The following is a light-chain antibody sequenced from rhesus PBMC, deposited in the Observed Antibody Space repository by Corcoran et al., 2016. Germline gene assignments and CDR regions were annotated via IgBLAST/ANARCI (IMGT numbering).Light chain of an antibody. CDR3: QQGYSYPPT. V-gene: IGKV1S9*01. CDR1: QSLSNY. J-gene: IGKJ4*01. Sequence: DIQMTQSPSSLSASVGDRVTITCQASQSLSNYLNWYQQKPGKIPKLLFYRATSLQSGIPSRFSGSGSGTDFTLTISSLQPEDFATYYCQQGYSYPPTFGGGTKVELK. CDR2: RAT.